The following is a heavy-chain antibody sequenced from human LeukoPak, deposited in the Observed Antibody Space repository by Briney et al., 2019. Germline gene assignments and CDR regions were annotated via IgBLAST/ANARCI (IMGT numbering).Heavy chain of an antibody. D-gene: IGHD5-12*01. CDR1: GFXFSSYA. V-gene: IGHV3-23*01. CDR2: IRDSGDIT. Sequence: GGSLRLSCAASGFXFSSYAINWVRQAPGKGLEWVSFIRDSGDITNYADPVKGRFTNSRDQSKNTLYLQMNSLRTEDTAIYYCARGRYEGDYWGQGTLVTVSS. CDR3: ARGRYEGDY. J-gene: IGHJ4*02.